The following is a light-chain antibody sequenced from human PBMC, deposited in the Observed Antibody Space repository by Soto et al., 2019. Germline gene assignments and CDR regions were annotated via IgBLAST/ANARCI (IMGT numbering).Light chain of an antibody. CDR3: QQVHTYPWT. CDR1: QGIGSY. V-gene: IGKV1-9*01. Sequence: DIQLTQSPSFLSASVGDRVTIICRASQGIGSYLAWYQQKPGKAPKLLIYAASTLRSGVPSRFSGSGSGTEFTLTICSLQPEDFATYYCQQVHTYPWTFGQGTKVEIK. J-gene: IGKJ1*01. CDR2: AAS.